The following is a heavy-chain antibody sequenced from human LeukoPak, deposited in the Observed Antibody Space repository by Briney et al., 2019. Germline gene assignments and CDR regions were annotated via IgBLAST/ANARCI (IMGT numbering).Heavy chain of an antibody. CDR2: IRVSGAYK. D-gene: IGHD4-17*01. J-gene: IGHJ6*02. V-gene: IGHV3-21*01. CDR1: GFTLNTYS. Sequence: GSLRLLCAGSGFTLNTYSMNWVRLAPGKGLEWVASIRVSGAYKDYADSVKGRFTISRDNARNSLYLQMHSLRAEDTAVFYCAGDYGDSLYYNYGMDVWGQGTTVTVSS. CDR3: AGDYGDSLYYNYGMDV.